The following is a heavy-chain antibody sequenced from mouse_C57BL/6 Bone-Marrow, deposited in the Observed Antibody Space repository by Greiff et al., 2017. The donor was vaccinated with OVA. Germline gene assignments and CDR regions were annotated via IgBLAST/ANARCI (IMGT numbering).Heavy chain of an antibody. CDR1: GYTFTDYY. CDR2: IYPGSGNT. J-gene: IGHJ2*01. V-gene: IGHV1-76*01. CDR3: ARHPGDYLDY. Sequence: VMLVESGAELVRPGASVKLSCKASGYTFTDYYINWVKQRPGQGLEWIARIYPGSGNTYYNEKFKGKATLTAEKSSSTAYMQLSSLTSEDSAVYFCARHPGDYLDYWGQGTTLTVSS.